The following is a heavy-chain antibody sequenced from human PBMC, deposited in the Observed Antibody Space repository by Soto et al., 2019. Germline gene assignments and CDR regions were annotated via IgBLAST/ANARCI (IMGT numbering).Heavy chain of an antibody. Sequence: QVQLQESGPGLVKPSETLSLTCSVSGGSISSYYWGWIRQPPGKGLEWIGYISYTGSTDYSPSLKSRVTRAVDTSKNQFSLKVRSVTAADTAIYFCARHYPLGNNWNYFDYWGRGTLVTVSS. CDR2: ISYTGST. CDR3: ARHYPLGNNWNYFDY. V-gene: IGHV4-59*08. D-gene: IGHD1-1*01. J-gene: IGHJ4*02. CDR1: GGSISSYY.